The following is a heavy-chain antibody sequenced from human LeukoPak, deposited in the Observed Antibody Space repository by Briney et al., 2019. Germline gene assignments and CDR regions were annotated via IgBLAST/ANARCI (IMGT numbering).Heavy chain of an antibody. J-gene: IGHJ4*02. CDR3: AKDMYSGFDSNGYYAY. CDR2: SSWNSGSI. CDR1: GFAVDDYA. Sequence: GGSLRLSCAASGFAVDDYAMDWVRHAPGQGLVWVSGSSWNSGSIGYVESVRGRFSICRDNAKNSLYLQINSLRAEDTALYYCAKDMYSGFDSNGYYAYWGQATLVTVSS. D-gene: IGHD3-22*01. V-gene: IGHV3-9*01.